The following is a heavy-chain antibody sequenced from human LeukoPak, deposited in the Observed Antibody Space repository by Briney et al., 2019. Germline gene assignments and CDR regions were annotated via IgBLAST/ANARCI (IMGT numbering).Heavy chain of an antibody. Sequence: GGSLRLSCAASGFTFDDYGMSWVRQAPGKGLEWVSGINWNGGSTGYADSVKGRFTISRDNAKNSLYLQMNSLRAEDTAVYYCAMGGYYGSGSRIYYYYGMDVWGQGTTVTVSS. V-gene: IGHV3-20*04. D-gene: IGHD3-10*01. J-gene: IGHJ6*02. CDR2: INWNGGST. CDR3: AMGGYYGSGSRIYYYYGMDV. CDR1: GFTFDDYG.